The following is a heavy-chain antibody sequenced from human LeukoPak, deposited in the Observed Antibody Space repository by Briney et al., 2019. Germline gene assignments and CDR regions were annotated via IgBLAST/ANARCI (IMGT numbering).Heavy chain of an antibody. CDR3: ARGRPGKISMIVVITPPAFDY. D-gene: IGHD3-22*01. CDR2: ISSSSSYI. V-gene: IGHV3-21*01. CDR1: GFTFSSYS. J-gene: IGHJ4*02. Sequence: GGSLTLSCAASGFTFSSYSMNWVRQAPGEGLEWVSSISSSSSYIYYADSVKGRFTISRDNAKNSLYLQMNSLRAEDTAVYYCARGRPGKISMIVVITPPAFDYWGQGTLVTVSS.